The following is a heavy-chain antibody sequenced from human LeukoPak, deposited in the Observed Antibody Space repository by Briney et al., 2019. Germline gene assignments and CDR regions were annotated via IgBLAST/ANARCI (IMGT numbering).Heavy chain of an antibody. Sequence: GALVKVSCKASGYTFTSYYMHWVRQAPGQGLEWMGIINPSGGSTSYAQKFQGRVTMTRDTSTSTVYMELSSLRSEDTAVYYCARSTYSYDQFDYWGQGTLVTVSS. J-gene: IGHJ4*02. V-gene: IGHV1-46*01. CDR3: ARSTYSYDQFDY. CDR1: GYTFTSYY. CDR2: INPSGGST. D-gene: IGHD5-18*01.